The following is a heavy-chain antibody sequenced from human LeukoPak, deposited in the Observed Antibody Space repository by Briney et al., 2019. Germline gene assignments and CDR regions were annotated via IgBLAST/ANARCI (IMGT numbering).Heavy chain of an antibody. V-gene: IGHV3-21*01. CDR1: GFTFSSYS. J-gene: IGHJ4*02. D-gene: IGHD4-17*01. Sequence: GGSLRLSCAASGFTFSSYSMNWVRQAPGKGLEWGSSISSSSSYIYYADSVKGRFTISRDNAKNSLYLQMNSLRAEDTAVYYCARAEDSGDYVSDYWGQGTLVTVSS. CDR2: ISSSSSYI. CDR3: ARAEDSGDYVSDY.